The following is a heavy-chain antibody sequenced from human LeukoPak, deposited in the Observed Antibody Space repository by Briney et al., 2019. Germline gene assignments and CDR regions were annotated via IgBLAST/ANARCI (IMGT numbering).Heavy chain of an antibody. Sequence: PGGSLRLSCIASGFSFSGHWMHWARQLPGKGLVWVSRISPTGSTTSYADSVKGRFTVSRDNAKNTLYLQVNNPRAEDTAVYYCARGPNSNWSGLDFWGQGTLLTVSS. CDR1: GFSFSGHW. V-gene: IGHV3-74*01. D-gene: IGHD6-6*01. CDR2: ISPTGSTT. CDR3: ARGPNSNWSGLDF. J-gene: IGHJ4*02.